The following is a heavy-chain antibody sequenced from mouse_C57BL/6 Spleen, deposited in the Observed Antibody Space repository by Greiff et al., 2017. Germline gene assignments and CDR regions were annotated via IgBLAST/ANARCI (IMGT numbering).Heavy chain of an antibody. V-gene: IGHV5-17*01. Sequence: EVNLVESGGGLVKPGGSLKLSCAASGFTFSDYGMHWVRQAPEKGLEWVAYISSGSSTIYYADTVKGRFTISRDNAKNTLFLQMTSLRSEDTAMYYCARPPIYYSYAMDYWGQGTSVTVSS. J-gene: IGHJ4*01. CDR1: GFTFSDYG. CDR2: ISSGSSTI. CDR3: ARPPIYYSYAMDY. D-gene: IGHD2-1*01.